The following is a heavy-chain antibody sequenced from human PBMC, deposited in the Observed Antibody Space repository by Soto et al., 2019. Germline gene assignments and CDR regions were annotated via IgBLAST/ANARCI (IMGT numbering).Heavy chain of an antibody. Sequence: QVQLVQSGAEVKKPGASVKVSCKASGYTFTSYGISWVRQAPGQGLEWMGWISAYNGNTNYAQKLQGRVTMTTDTSTSTAXXXXXXXRSXXXAXXXXXXAMVRGVLLDYWGQGTLVTVSS. V-gene: IGHV1-18*01. J-gene: IGHJ4*02. CDR2: ISAYNGNT. D-gene: IGHD3-10*01. CDR1: GYTFTSYG. CDR3: XXAMVRGVLLDY.